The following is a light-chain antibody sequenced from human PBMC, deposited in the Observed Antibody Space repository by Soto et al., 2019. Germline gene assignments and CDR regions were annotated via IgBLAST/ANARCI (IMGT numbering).Light chain of an antibody. Sequence: QSALTQPASVSGSPGQSITISCAGTSSDVGGYNYVSWYQQHPGKVPRLIISDVNKRPSGVSDRFSGSKSGNTASLTISGLQAGDEADYYCASFTRSVTVVFGGGTKLTVL. CDR3: ASFTRSVTVV. V-gene: IGLV2-14*03. J-gene: IGLJ2*01. CDR2: DVN. CDR1: SSDVGGYNY.